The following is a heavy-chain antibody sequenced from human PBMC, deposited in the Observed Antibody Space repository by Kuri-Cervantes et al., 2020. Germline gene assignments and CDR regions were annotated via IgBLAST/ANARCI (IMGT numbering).Heavy chain of an antibody. D-gene: IGHD6-13*01. CDR1: GFIFSNYA. CDR2: IRYDGSNK. J-gene: IGHJ4*02. Sequence: GGSLRLFCAASGFIFSNYAMSWVRQAPGKGLEWVAFIRYDGSNKYYADSVKGRFTISRDNSKNTLYLQMNSLRAEDTAVYYCAKDLLAVTSSSHLDYWGQGTLVTVSS. CDR3: AKDLLAVTSSSHLDY. V-gene: IGHV3-30*02.